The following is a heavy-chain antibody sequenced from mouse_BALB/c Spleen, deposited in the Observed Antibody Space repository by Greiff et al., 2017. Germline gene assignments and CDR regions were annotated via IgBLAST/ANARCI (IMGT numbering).Heavy chain of an antibody. J-gene: IGHJ4*01. CDR1: GYTFTSYW. Sequence: QVQLQQSGAELVKPGASVKLSCKASGYTFTSYWMHWVKLRPGQGLEWIGEINPSNGGTNYNEKFKRKATATVDKSSSTAYMQLSSQTSEDSAVYYCTMGWYGNFLYAMDYWGQGTSVTVSS. D-gene: IGHD2-10*02. CDR2: INPSNGGT. CDR3: TMGWYGNFLYAMDY. V-gene: IGHV1S16*01.